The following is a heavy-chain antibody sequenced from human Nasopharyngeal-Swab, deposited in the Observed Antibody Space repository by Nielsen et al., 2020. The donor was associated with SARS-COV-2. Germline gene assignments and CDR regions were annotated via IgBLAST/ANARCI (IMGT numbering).Heavy chain of an antibody. CDR1: GFTFSSYG. D-gene: IGHD1-1*01. CDR3: AKDEDDAFYYYYYMDV. Sequence: SLRLSCAASGFTFSSYGMHWVRQAPGKGLEWVAVISFDGSNKYYADSVKGRFTISRDNSKNTLYLQMNSLRAEDTAVYYCAKDEDDAFYYYYYMDVWGKGTTVTDSS. J-gene: IGHJ6*03. V-gene: IGHV3-30*18. CDR2: ISFDGSNK.